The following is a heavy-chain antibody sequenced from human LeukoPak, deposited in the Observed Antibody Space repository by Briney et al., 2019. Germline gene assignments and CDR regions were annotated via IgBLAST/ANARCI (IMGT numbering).Heavy chain of an antibody. CDR2: IYYSGST. V-gene: IGHV4-39*07. CDR3: PRNMYGDDSYYFDY. CDR1: GGSISSSSYY. Sequence: PSETLSLTCTVSGGSISSSSYYWGWIRQPPGKELEWIGNIYYSGSTYYNPSLKSRVTISVDTSKNQFSLKLSSVTAADTAMYYCPRNMYGDDSYYFDYWGQGTLVTVSS. J-gene: IGHJ4*02. D-gene: IGHD4-17*01.